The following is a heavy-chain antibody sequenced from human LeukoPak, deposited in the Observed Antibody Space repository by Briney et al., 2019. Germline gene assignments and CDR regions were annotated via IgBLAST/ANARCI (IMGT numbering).Heavy chain of an antibody. CDR3: ARDLGYCSSTSCRTVYDY. D-gene: IGHD2-2*01. CDR2: INPNSGGT. Sequence: EASVKVSCKASGYTFTGYYMHWVRQAPGQGLEWMGWINPNSGGTNYAQKFQGRVTMTRDTSISTAYMELSRLRFDGTAVYYCARDLGYCSSTSCRTVYDYWGQGTLVTVSS. CDR1: GYTFTGYY. V-gene: IGHV1-2*02. J-gene: IGHJ4*02.